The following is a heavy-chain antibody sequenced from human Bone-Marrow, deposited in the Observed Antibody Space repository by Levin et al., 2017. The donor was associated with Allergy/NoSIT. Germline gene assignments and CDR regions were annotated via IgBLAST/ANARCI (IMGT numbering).Heavy chain of an antibody. CDR1: GYTFPTYY. CDR2: INPNGGNT. CDR3: ARDGRVTYYADDSGYYLDY. V-gene: IGHV1-46*01. D-gene: IGHD3-22*01. Sequence: PPASVKVSCKASGYTFPTYYIHWVRQAPGQGLEWMGVINPNGGNTNYAQKFQGRVTMTRDTSTGTVYMELSSLRSEDTAVYYCARDGRVTYYADDSGYYLDYWGQGAPVTISS. J-gene: IGHJ4*02.